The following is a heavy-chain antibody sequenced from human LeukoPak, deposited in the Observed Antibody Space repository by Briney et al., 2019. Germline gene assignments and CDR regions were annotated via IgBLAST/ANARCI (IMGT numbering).Heavy chain of an antibody. D-gene: IGHD4-11*01. CDR1: GGTFISYA. CDR3: AREGYDYSNRNYYYYMDV. V-gene: IGHV1-69*01. J-gene: IGHJ6*03. Sequence: ASVKVSCKASGGTFISYAISWVGQAPGQGREWMGGIIPIFGTANYVQKFQGRVTITADEYTDTDYMELSSLRSEDTAVYYCAREGYDYSNRNYYYYMDVWGKGTTGTLS. CDR2: IIPIFGTA.